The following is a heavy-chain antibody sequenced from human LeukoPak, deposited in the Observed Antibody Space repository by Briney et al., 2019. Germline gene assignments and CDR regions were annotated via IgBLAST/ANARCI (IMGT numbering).Heavy chain of an antibody. V-gene: IGHV4-39*07. CDR2: IYYSGST. CDR3: ARELRYFDWLRSSYYYYYMDV. D-gene: IGHD3-9*01. J-gene: IGHJ6*03. CDR1: GGSISSSSYY. Sequence: SETLSLTCTVSGGSISSSSYYWGWIRQPPGKGLEWIGSIYYSGSTYYSPSPKSRVTISVDTSKNQFSLKLSSVTAADTAVYYCARELRYFDWLRSSYYYYYMDVWGKGTTVTVSS.